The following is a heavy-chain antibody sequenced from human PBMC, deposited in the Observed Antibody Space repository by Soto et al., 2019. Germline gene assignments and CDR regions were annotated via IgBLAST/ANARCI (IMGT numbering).Heavy chain of an antibody. D-gene: IGHD6-13*01. V-gene: IGHV4-31*03. CDR3: ARDRGGPDLYSSSWGPNWYFDL. J-gene: IGHJ2*01. Sequence: QVQLQESGPGLVKPSQTLSLTCTVSGGSISSGGYYWXXIRXXPGKGLEWIGXXXXSGSTYYNPSLKSRVTISVDTSKNQFSLKLSSVTAADTAVYXCARDRGGPDLYSSSWGPNWYFDLWGRGTLVTVSS. CDR1: GGSISSGGYY. CDR2: XXXSGST.